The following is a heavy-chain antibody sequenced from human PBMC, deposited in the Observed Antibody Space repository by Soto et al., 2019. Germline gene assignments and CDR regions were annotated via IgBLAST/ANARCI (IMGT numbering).Heavy chain of an antibody. CDR2: ISSSSSYI. V-gene: IGHV3-21*01. Sequence: EVQLVESGGGLVKPGGSLRLSCAASGFTFSSYSMNWARQAPGKGLEWVSSISSSSSYIYFADSVKGRVTISRDNAKNSLYLQMNTLRAEAAAVYYCARMYGDYGLHGNSYAMDVWGQGTTVTVSS. CDR1: GFTFSSYS. D-gene: IGHD4-17*01. CDR3: ARMYGDYGLHGNSYAMDV. J-gene: IGHJ6*02.